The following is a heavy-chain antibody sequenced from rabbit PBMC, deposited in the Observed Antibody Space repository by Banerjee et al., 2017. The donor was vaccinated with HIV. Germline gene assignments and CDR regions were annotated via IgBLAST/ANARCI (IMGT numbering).Heavy chain of an antibody. J-gene: IGHJ4*01. CDR2: IGAGSSGTT. D-gene: IGHD4-1*01. V-gene: IGHV1S45*01. Sequence: QEQLEESGGDLVKPEGSLTITCTASGFSFSNKYVMCWVRQAPGKGLEWIACIGAGSSGTTYYASWAKGRFTISKTSSTTVTLQMTSLTAADTATYFCARDLAGVIGWNFNLWGQGTLVTVS. CDR3: ARDLAGVIGWNFNL. CDR1: GFSFSNKYV.